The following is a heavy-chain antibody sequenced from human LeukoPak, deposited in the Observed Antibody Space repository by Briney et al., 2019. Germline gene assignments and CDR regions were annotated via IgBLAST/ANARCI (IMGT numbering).Heavy chain of an antibody. Sequence: GGSLRLSCAASGFTFSSYSMNWVRQAPGKGREWVSSMSSSSSYIYYSDSVKGRFTISRDNAKNSLYLQMNSLRAEETAVYYCARGNDYGDYVSLDWGQGTLVTVSS. CDR3: ARGNDYGDYVSLD. CDR1: GFTFSSYS. V-gene: IGHV3-21*01. CDR2: MSSSSSYI. J-gene: IGHJ4*02. D-gene: IGHD4-17*01.